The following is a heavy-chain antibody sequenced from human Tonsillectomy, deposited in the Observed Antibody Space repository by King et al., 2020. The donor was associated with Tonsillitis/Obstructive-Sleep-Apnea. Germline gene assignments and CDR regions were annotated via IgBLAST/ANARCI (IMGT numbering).Heavy chain of an antibody. J-gene: IGHJ5*02. CDR1: GGTFSSYA. CDR3: ARATGDSGSGWNWFDP. D-gene: IGHD3-10*01. V-gene: IGHV1-69*04. CDR2: IIPILSRV. Sequence: QLVQSGAEVKKPGSSVKVSCKASGGTFSSYAISWVRQAPGQGLEWMGRIIPILSRVNYAQRFQGRVTITADKSTNTAYMELSSLRSEDTAVYYCARATGDSGSGWNWFDPWGQGTLVTVSS.